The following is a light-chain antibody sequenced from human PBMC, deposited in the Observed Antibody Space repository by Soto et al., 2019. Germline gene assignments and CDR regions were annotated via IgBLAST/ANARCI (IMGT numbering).Light chain of an antibody. CDR2: GNG. J-gene: IGLJ2*01. Sequence: QPVLTQPPSVSGAPGQRVTISCTGSGSNIGAGYDVHWYQQPPGTAPKLLIYGNGNRPSGVPDRLSGSKSGTSASLAITGLQAEDEADYYCQSYDSSLSGVVFGGGTKVTVL. V-gene: IGLV1-40*01. CDR3: QSYDSSLSGVV. CDR1: GSNIGAGYD.